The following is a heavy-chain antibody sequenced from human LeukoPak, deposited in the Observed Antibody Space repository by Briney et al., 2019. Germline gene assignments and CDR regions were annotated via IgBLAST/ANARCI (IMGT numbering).Heavy chain of an antibody. CDR3: ARDGTGYSSGWYMSDY. J-gene: IGHJ4*02. Sequence: SGGSLRLSCAASGFTFSSYGMHWVRQAPGKGLEWVSSISSSSSYIYYADSVKGRFTISRDNAKNSLYLQMNSLRAEDTAVYYCARDGTGYSSGWYMSDYWGQGTLVTVSS. CDR1: GFTFSSYG. D-gene: IGHD6-19*01. V-gene: IGHV3-21*01. CDR2: ISSSSSYI.